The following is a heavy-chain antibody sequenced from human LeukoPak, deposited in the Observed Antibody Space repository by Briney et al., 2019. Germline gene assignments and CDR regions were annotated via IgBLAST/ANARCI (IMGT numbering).Heavy chain of an antibody. Sequence: PGGSLRLSCAASGFTFSSYDMHWVRQATGKGLEWVSAIGTAGDTYYPGSVKGRFTIPRENAKNSLYLKMNSLRAGDTAVYYCAREYPGSNYYYYGMDVWGQGTTVTVSS. CDR2: IGTAGDT. CDR1: GFTFSSYD. CDR3: AREYPGSNYYYYGMDV. J-gene: IGHJ6*02. D-gene: IGHD2-2*01. V-gene: IGHV3-13*01.